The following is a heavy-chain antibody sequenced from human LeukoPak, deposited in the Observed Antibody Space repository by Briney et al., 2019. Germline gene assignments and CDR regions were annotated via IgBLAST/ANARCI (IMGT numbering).Heavy chain of an antibody. Sequence: PSETLSLRCTVSGGSISSYYWSWLRQPPGKDLEWLGYIHSTGTTKFNPSLESRVTMSVDTSKNQFSLKLSSVTAADTAVYYCARHGRRDAYNPNDYWGQGTLVTVSS. D-gene: IGHD5-24*01. CDR3: ARHGRRDAYNPNDY. CDR1: GGSISSYY. V-gene: IGHV4-4*09. CDR2: IHSTGTT. J-gene: IGHJ4*02.